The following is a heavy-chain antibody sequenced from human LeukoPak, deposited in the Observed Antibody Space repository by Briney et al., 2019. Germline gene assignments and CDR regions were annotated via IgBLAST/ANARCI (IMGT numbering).Heavy chain of an antibody. CDR3: ALNRGSGWYFHY. CDR1: GLTFSSYS. V-gene: IGHV3-30*03. CDR2: ISYDGSNT. D-gene: IGHD6-19*01. Sequence: GGSLRLSCAVSGLTFSSYSMNWVRQAPGKGLEWVATISYDGSNTYYADSVKGRFTISRDISKNTLYLQMNSLRADDTAVYYCALNRGSGWYFHYWGQGTLVTVSS. J-gene: IGHJ4*02.